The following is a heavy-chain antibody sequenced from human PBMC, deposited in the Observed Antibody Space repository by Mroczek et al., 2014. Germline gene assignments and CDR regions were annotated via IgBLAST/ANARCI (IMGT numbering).Heavy chain of an antibody. CDR3: ARGTPAMVTFRFDY. D-gene: IGHD5-18*01. J-gene: IGHJ4*02. CDR1: GGSISSGGYY. CDR2: IYYSGST. V-gene: IGHV4-31*03. Sequence: KESGPGLVKPSQTLSLTCTVSGGSISSGGYYWSWIRQHPGKGLEWIGYIYYSGSTYYNPSLKSRVTISVDTSKNQFSLKLSSVTAADTAVYYCARGTPAMVTFRFDYWGQGTLVTVSS.